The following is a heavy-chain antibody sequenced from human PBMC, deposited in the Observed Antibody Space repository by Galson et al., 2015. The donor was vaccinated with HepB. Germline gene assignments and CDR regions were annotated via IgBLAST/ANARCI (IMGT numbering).Heavy chain of an antibody. V-gene: IGHV1-3*01. D-gene: IGHD5-24*01. CDR3: ARDQSEMSLDY. CDR1: GYIFTGYS. J-gene: IGHJ4*02. CDR2: INADNGNT. Sequence: SVKVSCKASGYIFTGYSIHWVRQAPGQRLEWMGWINADNGNTKCSQKFQDRLTISRDTSASTAYMELSGLRSDDTALYYCARDQSEMSLDYWGQGSLVTVSS.